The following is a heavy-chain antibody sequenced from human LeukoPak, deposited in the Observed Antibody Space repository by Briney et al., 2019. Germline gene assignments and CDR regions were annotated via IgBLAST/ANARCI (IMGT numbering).Heavy chain of an antibody. V-gene: IGHV1-18*01. CDR3: ARVYCSSTSCYSAPHY. D-gene: IGHD2-2*01. J-gene: IGHJ4*02. CDR1: GYTFTSYG. Sequence: ASVKVSCKASGYTFTSYGISWVRQAPGQGLEWMGWISAYNGSTNYAQKLQGRVTMTTDTSTSTAYMELRSLRSDDTAVYYCARVYCSSTSCYSAPHYWGQGTLVTVSS. CDR2: ISAYNGST.